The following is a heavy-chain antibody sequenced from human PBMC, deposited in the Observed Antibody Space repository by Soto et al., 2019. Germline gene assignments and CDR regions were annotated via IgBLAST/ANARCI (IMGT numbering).Heavy chain of an antibody. V-gene: IGHV2-70*01. J-gene: IGHJ4*02. Sequence: SGPTLVNPTQTLTLTCTFSGFSLSTSGMCVSWIRQPPGKALEWLALIDWDDDKFYSTSQKTRLTISKDTSKNQVVLTMTNMDPVDTATYYCARCPSVLRYFDWLQNYPDSYYFDYWGQGTLVTVSS. CDR2: IDWDDDK. CDR1: GFSLSTSGMC. CDR3: ARCPSVLRYFDWLQNYPDSYYFDY. D-gene: IGHD3-9*01.